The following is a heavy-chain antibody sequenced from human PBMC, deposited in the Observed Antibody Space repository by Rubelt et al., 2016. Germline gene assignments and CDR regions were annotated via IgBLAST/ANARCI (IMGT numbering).Heavy chain of an antibody. CDR2: IYYSGST. J-gene: IGHJ4*02. V-gene: IGHV4-59*05. CDR1: GGAISSYY. Sequence: QVQLQESGPGLVKPSETLSLTCNVSGGAISSYYWRWIRQPPGKGLEWIGSIYYSGSTYYNPSLKSRVTISVDTPKNLFSLKLSSVTAADTAVYYCARGHWNYFDYWGQGTLVTVSS. D-gene: IGHD1-1*01. CDR3: ARGHWNYFDY.